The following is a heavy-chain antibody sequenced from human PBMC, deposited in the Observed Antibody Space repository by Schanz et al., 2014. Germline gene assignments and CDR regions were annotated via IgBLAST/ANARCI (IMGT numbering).Heavy chain of an antibody. CDR1: GFGFSSYS. J-gene: IGHJ4*02. V-gene: IGHV3-21*01. CDR3: ARGGPAYYFDD. CDR2: INTGGDST. Sequence: EVQLVESGGGLIQPGGSLRLSCAASGFGFSSYSMNWVRQAPGKGLEWVSSINTGGDSTYYADSVKGRFTISRDNSRDTVYLQMNSLRAEDTAVYYCARGGPAYYFDDWGQGTLVTVSS.